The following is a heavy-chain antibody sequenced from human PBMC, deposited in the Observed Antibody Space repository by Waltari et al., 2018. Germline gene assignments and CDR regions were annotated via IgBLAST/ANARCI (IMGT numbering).Heavy chain of an antibody. CDR1: NFPLHSGAYY. J-gene: IGHJ5*02. CDR3: ARAECSTSSCFFVSGFDP. V-gene: IGHV4-39*01. Sequence: QVHLQESGPELVEPSDTLYLTCTVSNFPLHSGAYYWGGLRQPAGKGPEWIGNIYYSGSASYNPSLESRVAISVDTSRNKFFLSLTSVTAADAAVYYCARAECSTSSCFFVSGFDPWGQGIHVTVSS. CDR2: IYYSGSA. D-gene: IGHD2-15*01.